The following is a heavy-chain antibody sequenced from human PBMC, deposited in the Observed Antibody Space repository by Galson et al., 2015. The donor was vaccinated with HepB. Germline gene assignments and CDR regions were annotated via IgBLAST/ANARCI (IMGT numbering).Heavy chain of an antibody. V-gene: IGHV7-4-1*04. J-gene: IGHJ6*02. CDR1: GYTFRTYV. CDR2: INTKTGNP. CDR3: ARELRGSGSYSNMGLRYGMDV. Sequence: SVKVSCKASGYTFRTYVMNWVRQARGQGFEWMGWINTKTGNPTYVQGFTGRFVFSLDTSVSMAYLQISSLKAEDTAVYYCARELRGSGSYSNMGLRYGMDVWGQGTTVTVSS. D-gene: IGHD3-10*01.